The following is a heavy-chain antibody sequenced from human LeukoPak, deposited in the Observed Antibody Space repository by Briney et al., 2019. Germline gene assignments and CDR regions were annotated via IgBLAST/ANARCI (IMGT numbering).Heavy chain of an antibody. CDR2: IYYSGDV. J-gene: IGHJ5*02. Sequence: SETLSLTCTVSGGSISSYYWSWIRQPPGKGLEWIGWIYYSGDVNYNPSLKSRVSISVDTSKNQFSLKLSSVTAADTAIYYCARQASCSTSRCHPFDPWGQGALVTVSS. CDR1: GGSISSYY. V-gene: IGHV4-59*08. D-gene: IGHD2-2*01. CDR3: ARQASCSTSRCHPFDP.